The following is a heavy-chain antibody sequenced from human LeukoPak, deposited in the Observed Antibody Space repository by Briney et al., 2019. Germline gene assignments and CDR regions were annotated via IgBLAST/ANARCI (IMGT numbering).Heavy chain of an antibody. Sequence: GGSLRLSCAASGFTFSSYAMSWVRQAPGKGLEWVSAISGSGGSTYYADSVKGRFTISRDNSKRTLFLQMNSLRAEDTAFYYCAKAELGVDTFFDYWGQGTLVTVSS. J-gene: IGHJ4*02. CDR3: AKAELGVDTFFDY. V-gene: IGHV3-23*01. CDR1: GFTFSSYA. CDR2: ISGSGGST. D-gene: IGHD3-3*01.